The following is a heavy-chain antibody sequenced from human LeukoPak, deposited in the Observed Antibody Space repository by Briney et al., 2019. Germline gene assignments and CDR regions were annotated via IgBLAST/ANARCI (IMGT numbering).Heavy chain of an antibody. CDR3: AKISGGTYLDWAFDV. V-gene: IGHV3-43*02. CDR1: GFTLDDFA. J-gene: IGHJ3*01. D-gene: IGHD1-26*01. CDR2: IRGDGTTT. Sequence: GGCLRLSCAGSGFTLDDFAMHWVRHAPGKGLEGLSLIRGDGTTTYYTDSVKGRFTISRDNSKTSLYLQMNSLRTEDTALYYCAKISGGTYLDWAFDVWGQGTTVTVSS.